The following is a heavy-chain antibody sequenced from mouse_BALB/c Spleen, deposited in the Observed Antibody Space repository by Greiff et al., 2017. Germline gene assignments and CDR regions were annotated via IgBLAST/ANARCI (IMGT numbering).Heavy chain of an antibody. CDR3: ARDDYDGVDY. Sequence: EVKLVESGGGLVQPGGSLKLSCAASGFTFSSYGMSWVRQTPDKRLELVATINSNGGSTYYPDSVKGRFTISRDNAKNTLYLQRSSLKSEDTAMYYCARDDYDGVDYWGQGTTLTVSS. J-gene: IGHJ2*01. D-gene: IGHD2-4*01. CDR2: INSNGGST. V-gene: IGHV5-6-3*01. CDR1: GFTFSSYG.